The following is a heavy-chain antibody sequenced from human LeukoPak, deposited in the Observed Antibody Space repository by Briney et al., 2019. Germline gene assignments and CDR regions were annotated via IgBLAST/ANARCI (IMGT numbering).Heavy chain of an antibody. CDR3: AKDEKNSGYT. V-gene: IGHV3-9*01. CDR2: ISWNSGSI. CDR1: GFTFDDYA. J-gene: IGHJ5*02. D-gene: IGHD5-18*01. Sequence: QPGRSLRLSCAASGFTFDDYAMHWVRQAPGKGLEWVSGISWNSGSIGYADSVKGRFTISRDNAKNFLFLQMNSLRVEDTAWYYCAKDEKNSGYTWGQGTLVTVSS.